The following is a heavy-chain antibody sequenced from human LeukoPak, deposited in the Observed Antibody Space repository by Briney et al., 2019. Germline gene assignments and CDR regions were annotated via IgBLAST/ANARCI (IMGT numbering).Heavy chain of an antibody. Sequence: SETLSLTCTVSGGSISSYYWSWIRQPPGKGLEWIGYIYYSGSGSTNYNPSLKSRVSISVDTSKNHFSLKLSSVTAADTAVYYCAKRGGHGGSFDYWGQGTLVTVSS. J-gene: IGHJ4*02. V-gene: IGHV4-59*08. CDR1: GGSISSYY. D-gene: IGHD4-23*01. CDR3: AKRGGHGGSFDY. CDR2: IYYSGSGST.